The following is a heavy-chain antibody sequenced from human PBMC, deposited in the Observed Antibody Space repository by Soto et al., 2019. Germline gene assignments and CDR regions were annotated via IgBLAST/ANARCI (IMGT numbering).Heavy chain of an antibody. CDR2: IWYDGSNK. J-gene: IGHJ4*02. CDR3: VRDDGKVATISGLFDY. Sequence: QVQLVESGGGVVQPGRSLRLSCAASGFTFSSYGMHWVRQAPGKGLEWVAVIWYDGSNKYYADSVKGRFTISRDNSKNTLYLQMNSLRAEDTAVYYCVRDDGKVATISGLFDYWGQGTLVTVSS. D-gene: IGHD5-12*01. CDR1: GFTFSSYG. V-gene: IGHV3-33*01.